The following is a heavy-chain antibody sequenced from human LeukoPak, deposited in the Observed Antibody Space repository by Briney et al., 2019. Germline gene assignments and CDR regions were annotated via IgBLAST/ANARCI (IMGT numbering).Heavy chain of an antibody. CDR3: ASQARDIASAGTDLFDY. D-gene: IGHD6-13*01. Sequence: GASVKVSCKASGYTFSSYGISWVRQAPGQGLEWMGWISAYNGNTNYAQKLQGRVTMTTDTSTSTAYMELRSLRSDDTAVYYCASQARDIASAGTDLFDYWGQGTLVTVSS. J-gene: IGHJ4*02. CDR1: GYTFSSYG. V-gene: IGHV1-18*01. CDR2: ISAYNGNT.